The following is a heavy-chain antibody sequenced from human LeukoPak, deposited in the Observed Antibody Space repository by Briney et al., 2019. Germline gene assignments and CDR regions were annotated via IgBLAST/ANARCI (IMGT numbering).Heavy chain of an antibody. CDR3: ARQKAWYFDL. Sequence: PSETLSLTCTVSGGSISSYYWSWIRQPPGKGLEWIGYIYYSGSTNYNPSLKSRVTISVDTSKNQFSLKLSSVTAADTAVYYCARQKAWYFDLWGRGTLVTVSS. CDR1: GGSISSYY. J-gene: IGHJ2*01. CDR2: IYYSGST. V-gene: IGHV4-59*08.